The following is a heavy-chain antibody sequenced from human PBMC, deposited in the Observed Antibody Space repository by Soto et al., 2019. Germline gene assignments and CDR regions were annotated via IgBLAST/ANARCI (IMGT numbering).Heavy chain of an antibody. V-gene: IGHV4-59*08. D-gene: IGHD6-6*01. Sequence: SETLSLTCTVSGGSISSYYWSLIRQPPGKGLEWIGYIYYSGSTNYNPSLKSRVTISVDTSKNQFSLKLSSVTAADTAVYYCARQQLGPGSYYYYYMDVWGKGTTVTVSS. J-gene: IGHJ6*03. CDR2: IYYSGST. CDR3: ARQQLGPGSYYYYYMDV. CDR1: GGSISSYY.